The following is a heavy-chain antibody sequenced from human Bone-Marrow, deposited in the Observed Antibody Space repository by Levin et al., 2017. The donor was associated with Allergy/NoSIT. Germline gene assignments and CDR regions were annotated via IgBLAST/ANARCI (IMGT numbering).Heavy chain of an antibody. D-gene: IGHD5-12*01. CDR2: IYSGGDT. CDR1: GISVSNNH. CDR3: ARGYKSGLSFG. V-gene: IGHV3-66*01. Sequence: PSETLSLTCAASGISVSNNHMSWVRQAPGKGLECVAGIYSGGDTYQSDSVKSRFTVSRDNSKNTVYLHMSNLRGDDTVVYYCARGYKSGLSFGWGQGTLVTVSS. J-gene: IGHJ4*02.